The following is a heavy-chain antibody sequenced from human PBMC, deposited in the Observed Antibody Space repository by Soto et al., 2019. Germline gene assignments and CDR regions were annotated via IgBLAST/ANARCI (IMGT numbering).Heavy chain of an antibody. CDR1: GGSISSYY. Sequence: SEPQSLTWTVSGGSISSYYWIWIRQPPGKGLEWIGYIYYSGSTNYNPSLKSRVTISVDTSKNQFSLKLSSVTAADTAVYYCARVKAANYYYYGMDVWGQGTTVTVSS. D-gene: IGHD2-15*01. V-gene: IGHV4-59*01. J-gene: IGHJ6*02. CDR2: IYYSGST. CDR3: ARVKAANYYYYGMDV.